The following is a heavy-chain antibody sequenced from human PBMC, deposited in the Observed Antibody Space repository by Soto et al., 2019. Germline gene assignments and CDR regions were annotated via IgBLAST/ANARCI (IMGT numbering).Heavy chain of an antibody. CDR2: IYYSGST. J-gene: IGHJ5*01. D-gene: IGHD6-6*01. CDR3: AREEAVRLERRFDS. V-gene: IGHV4-31*01. Sequence: QVQLQESGPGLVKPSQTLSLTCTVSGGSISSGGYSWNWLRQHPGKGLEWIGYIYYSGSTYYNPPLKSQLTISTDTSENLFSLKLSSVTAADTAVYFCAREEAVRLERRFDSWGQGTLVTVSS. CDR1: GGSISSGGYS.